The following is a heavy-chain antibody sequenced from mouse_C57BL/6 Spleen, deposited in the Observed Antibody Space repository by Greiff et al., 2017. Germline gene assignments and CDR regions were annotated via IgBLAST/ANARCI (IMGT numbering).Heavy chain of an antibody. D-gene: IGHD1-1*01. CDR2: IYPGDGDT. Sequence: QVQLQQSGPELVKPGASVKISCKASGYAFSSSWMNWVKQRPGKGLEWIGRIYPGDGDTNYNGKFKGKATLTVEKSSSTVYLELSRLTSDDSAVYYCARGGYYGSSLYYFDYWGQGTTLTVSS. CDR3: ARGGYYGSSLYYFDY. V-gene: IGHV1-82*01. J-gene: IGHJ2*01. CDR1: GYAFSSSW.